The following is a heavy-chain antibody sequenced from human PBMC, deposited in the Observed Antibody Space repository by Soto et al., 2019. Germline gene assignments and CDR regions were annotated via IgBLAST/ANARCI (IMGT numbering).Heavy chain of an antibody. CDR2: ISAYNGNT. J-gene: IGHJ3*02. CDR1: GYSFTSYG. Sequence: GASVKVSCKASGYSFTSYGISWVRQAPGQGLKWMGWISAYNGNTNYAQKLQGRVTMTTDTSTSTAYMELRSLRSDDTAVYYCARGEDRVATRDDAFDIWGQGTMVTVSS. D-gene: IGHD5-12*01. V-gene: IGHV1-18*01. CDR3: ARGEDRVATRDDAFDI.